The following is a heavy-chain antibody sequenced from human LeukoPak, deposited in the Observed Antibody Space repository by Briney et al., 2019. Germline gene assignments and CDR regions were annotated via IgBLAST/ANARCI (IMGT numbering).Heavy chain of an antibody. CDR1: GYTFSRHG. J-gene: IGHJ4*02. CDR3: AKDFHPGLDSGASCCFDY. Sequence: GASVKVSCKTSGYTFSRHGITWVRQAPGQGPEWMGWVSGYNGDTNYAKSVRGRVTMTTDTSTNTAYMELRSLRSDDTAVYYCAKDFHPGLDSGASCCFDYWGQGTPVTVSS. V-gene: IGHV1-18*01. D-gene: IGHD3-22*01. CDR2: VSGYNGDT.